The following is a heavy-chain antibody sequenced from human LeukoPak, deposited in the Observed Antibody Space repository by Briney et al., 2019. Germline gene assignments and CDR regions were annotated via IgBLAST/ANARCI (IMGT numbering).Heavy chain of an antibody. CDR2: IYYSGST. Sequence: SETLSLTCTVSGGSLSSYYWSWIRQPPGKGLEWIGYIYYSGSTNYNPSLKSRVAISIDTSKNQFSLKLSSVTAADTAVYYCARRGVTDFDYWGQGTLVTVPS. CDR1: GGSLSSYY. J-gene: IGHJ4*02. D-gene: IGHD2-21*02. V-gene: IGHV4-59*08. CDR3: ARRGVTDFDY.